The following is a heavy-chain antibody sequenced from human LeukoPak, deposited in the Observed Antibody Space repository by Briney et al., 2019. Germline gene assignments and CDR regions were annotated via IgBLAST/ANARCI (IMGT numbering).Heavy chain of an antibody. Sequence: GGSLRLSCAASGFTFSSYSMNWVRQAPGKGLEWVSYISSSSNTIYYADSVRGRFTISRDNAKNSLFLQMNSLRDEDTSVYYCARAVTVVTRGGLVFDYWGQGTLVTVSS. V-gene: IGHV3-48*02. CDR1: GFTFSSYS. CDR2: ISSSSNTI. D-gene: IGHD2-21*02. CDR3: ARAVTVVTRGGLVFDY. J-gene: IGHJ4*02.